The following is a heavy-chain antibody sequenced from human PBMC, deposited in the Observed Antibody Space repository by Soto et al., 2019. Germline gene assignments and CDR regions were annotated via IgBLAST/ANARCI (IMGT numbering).Heavy chain of an antibody. D-gene: IGHD1-26*01. Sequence: PSETLSLTCAVSGGSISSGGYSCSCIRQPPGKGLECIGYIYHSGSTYYNPSLKSRVTVSVDRSKNQFSLKLSSVTAADTAVYYCARVKGEWELVFDYWGQGTLVTVSS. CDR1: GGSISSGGYS. J-gene: IGHJ4*02. CDR2: IYHSGST. V-gene: IGHV4-30-2*01. CDR3: ARVKGEWELVFDY.